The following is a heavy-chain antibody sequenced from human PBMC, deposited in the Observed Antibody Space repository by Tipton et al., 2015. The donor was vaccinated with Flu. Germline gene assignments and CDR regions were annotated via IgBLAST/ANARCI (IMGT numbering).Heavy chain of an antibody. V-gene: IGHV4-59*01. CDR2: LHYSGST. CDR3: ARAVYGALDAFDI. D-gene: IGHD4/OR15-4a*01. J-gene: IGHJ3*02. Sequence: TLSLTCTVSRGSINSYYWSWIRQPPGKGLEWIGYLHYSGSTNYNPSLKSRVTIAEGTSMNQFSLRLTSVTAADTAVYYCARAVYGALDAFDIWGRGTMVTVSS. CDR1: RGSINSYY.